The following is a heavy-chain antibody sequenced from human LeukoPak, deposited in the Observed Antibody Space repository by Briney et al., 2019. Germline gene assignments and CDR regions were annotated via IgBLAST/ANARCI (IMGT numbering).Heavy chain of an antibody. V-gene: IGHV1-18*01. J-gene: IGHJ4*02. Sequence: ASVKVSCKASGYTFTSYGISWVRQAPGQGFEWMGWISAYNGNTNYAEKLQGRVTMTTDTSTSIAYMELRSLRSDHTAVYYCAREAYEAFDYWGQGTLVTVSS. CDR3: AREAYEAFDY. D-gene: IGHD2-8*01. CDR2: ISAYNGNT. CDR1: GYTFTSYG.